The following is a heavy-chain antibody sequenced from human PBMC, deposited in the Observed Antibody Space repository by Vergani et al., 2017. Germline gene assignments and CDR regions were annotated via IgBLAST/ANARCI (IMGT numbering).Heavy chain of an antibody. CDR1: GGSISSGDYY. CDR3: ARVLQYYDILTGFDY. J-gene: IGHJ4*02. V-gene: IGHV4-30-4*08. CDR2: IYYSGST. Sequence: QVQLQESGPGLVKPSQTLSLTCTVSGGSISSGDYYWSWIRQPPGKGLEWIGYIYYSGSTYYNPSLKSRVTISVDTSKNQFSLKLSSVTAADTAVYYCARVLQYYDILTGFDYWGQGTLVTVSS. D-gene: IGHD3-9*01.